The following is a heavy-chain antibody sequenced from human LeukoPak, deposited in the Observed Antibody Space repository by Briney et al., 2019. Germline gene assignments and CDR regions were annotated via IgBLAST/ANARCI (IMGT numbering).Heavy chain of an antibody. D-gene: IGHD5-18*01. CDR2: ISSSGSTI. CDR1: GFTFSSYA. CDR3: ARKGRYSYGYLNY. J-gene: IGHJ4*02. Sequence: PGGSLRLSCAASGFTFSSYAMSWVRQAPGKGLEWVSYISSSGSTIYYADSVKGRFTISRDNAKNSLYLQMNSLRAEDTAVYYCARKGRYSYGYLNYWGQGTLVTVSS. V-gene: IGHV3-48*04.